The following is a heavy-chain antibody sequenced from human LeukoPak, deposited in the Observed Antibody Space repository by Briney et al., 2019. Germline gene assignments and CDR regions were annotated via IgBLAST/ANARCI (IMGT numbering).Heavy chain of an antibody. CDR1: GFTFSSYG. Sequence: GGSLRLSCAASGFTFSSYGMHWVRQAPGKGLEWVAFIRYDGSNKYYADSVKGRFTISRDNSKNTLYLQMNSLRAEDTAVYYCASDFWSGYYTPLPYYYYMDVWGKGTTVTVSS. CDR3: ASDFWSGYYTPLPYYYYMDV. J-gene: IGHJ6*03. CDR2: IRYDGSNK. D-gene: IGHD3-3*01. V-gene: IGHV3-30*02.